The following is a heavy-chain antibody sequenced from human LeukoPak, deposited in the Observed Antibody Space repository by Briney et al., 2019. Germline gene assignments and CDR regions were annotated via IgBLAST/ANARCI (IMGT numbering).Heavy chain of an antibody. CDR3: ARVIRYSPPDYYYGMDV. Sequence: PSETLSFTCAVYGGSFSGYYWSWIRQPPGRGLEWIGEINHSGSTNYNPSLKNRVTISVDTSKNQFSLKLSSVTAADTAVYYCARVIRYSPPDYYYGMDVWGQGTTVTVSS. J-gene: IGHJ6*02. V-gene: IGHV4-34*01. CDR2: INHSGST. D-gene: IGHD3-9*01. CDR1: GGSFSGYY.